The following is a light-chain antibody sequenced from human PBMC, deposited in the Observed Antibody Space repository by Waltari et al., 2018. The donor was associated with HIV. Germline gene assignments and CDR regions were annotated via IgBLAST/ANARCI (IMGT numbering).Light chain of an antibody. J-gene: IGKJ4*01. CDR2: GAS. CDR1: QSVSSN. V-gene: IGKV3-15*01. CDR3: QQYNNWPLT. Sequence: EIVMTQSPATLSVSPGERDTLSCRASQSVSSNLAWYQQKPGQAPRLLIYGASTRATGIPARFSGSGSGTEFTLTISSLQSEDFAVYYCQQYNNWPLTFGGGTKVEIK.